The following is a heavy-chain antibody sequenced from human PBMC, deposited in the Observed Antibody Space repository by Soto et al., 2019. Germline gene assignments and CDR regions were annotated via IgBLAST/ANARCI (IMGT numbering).Heavy chain of an antibody. CDR1: GGSIISGY. Sequence: PSETLSLTCTVSGGSIISGYWSWIRQPPGKGLEWIGYISYSGNTNYNPSLKSRVTMSVDTPKNQFSLRLSSVTTADTAVYYCAGLRGYAGSPIDHWGQGTLVTVSS. V-gene: IGHV4-59*01. D-gene: IGHD2-15*01. J-gene: IGHJ5*02. CDR2: ISYSGNT. CDR3: AGLRGYAGSPIDH.